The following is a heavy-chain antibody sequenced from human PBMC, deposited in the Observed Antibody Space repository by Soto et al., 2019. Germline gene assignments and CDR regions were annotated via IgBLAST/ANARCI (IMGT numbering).Heavy chain of an antibody. J-gene: IGHJ6*02. CDR2: ISAYNGNT. CDR3: ARGGGGITMVRLVITPIYYYYGMDV. V-gene: IGHV1-18*01. CDR1: GYTFTSYG. D-gene: IGHD3-10*01. Sequence: ASVKVSCKASGYTFTSYGISWVRQAPGQGLEWMGWISAYNGNTNYAQKLQGRVTMTTDTSTSTAYMELRSLRSEDTAVYYCARGGGGITMVRLVITPIYYYYGMDVWGQGTTVTGSS.